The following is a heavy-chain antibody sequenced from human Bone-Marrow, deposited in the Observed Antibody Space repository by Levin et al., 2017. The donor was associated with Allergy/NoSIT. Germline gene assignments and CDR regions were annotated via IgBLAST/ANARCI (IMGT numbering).Heavy chain of an antibody. J-gene: IGHJ4*02. CDR3: ADHLRVGGPGWGRPCDH. CDR1: GFSFSSYA. CDR2: ISYSGGTT. V-gene: IGHV3-23*01. Sequence: PGGSLRLSCAASGFSFSSYAMSWVRQAPGKGPEWVSFISYSGGTTYYADPVKGRFTISRDNSKNTMYLQMSSLRAEDTAIYYCADHLRVGGPGWGRPCDHWGQGTLVAVSS. D-gene: IGHD3-16*01.